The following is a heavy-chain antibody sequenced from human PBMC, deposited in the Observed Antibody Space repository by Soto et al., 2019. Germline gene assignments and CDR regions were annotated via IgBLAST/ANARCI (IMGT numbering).Heavy chain of an antibody. J-gene: IGHJ5*02. CDR3: ARDKNGITIFGVVTSNWFDP. D-gene: IGHD3-3*01. CDR2: TYYRSKWYN. Sequence: KQSQTLSLTCAISGDSVSSNSAAWNWIRQSPSRGLEWLGRTYYRSKWYNDYAVSVKSRITINPDTSKNQFSLQLNSVTPEDTAVYYCARDKNGITIFGVVTSNWFDPWGQGTLVTVSS. V-gene: IGHV6-1*01. CDR1: GDSVSSNSAA.